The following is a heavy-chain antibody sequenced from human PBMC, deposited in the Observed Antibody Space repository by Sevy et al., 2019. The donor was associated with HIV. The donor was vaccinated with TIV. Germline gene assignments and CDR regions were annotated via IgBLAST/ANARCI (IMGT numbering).Heavy chain of an antibody. D-gene: IGHD2-8*01. V-gene: IGHV3-23*01. CDR1: GFNFNIYS. CDR2: LSFGCGKI. J-gene: IGHJ4*02. CDR3: AREGCTRPHDY. Sequence: GSLRLSCAVSGFNFNIYSMSWVRQAPGKGLEWVSTLSFGCGKINYADSVKGRFIISRDDSKITLYLQMNSLRAEDTAVYFCAREGCTRPHDYWGQGTLVTVSS.